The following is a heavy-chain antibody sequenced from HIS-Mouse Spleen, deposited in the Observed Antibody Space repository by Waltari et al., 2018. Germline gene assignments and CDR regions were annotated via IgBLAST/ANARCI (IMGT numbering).Heavy chain of an antibody. J-gene: IGHJ3*02. D-gene: IGHD1-26*01. CDR2: IGTAGDT. CDR1: GFTFSSYD. V-gene: IGHV3-13*01. CDR3: ARVGANDAFDI. Sequence: EVQLVESGGGLVQPGGSLRLSCAASGFTFSSYDMHWVRQATGKGLEWVSAIGTAGDTYYPGSVKGRFTISRENAKNSLYLQMNSLRAGDTAVYYCARVGANDAFDIWGQWTMVTVSS.